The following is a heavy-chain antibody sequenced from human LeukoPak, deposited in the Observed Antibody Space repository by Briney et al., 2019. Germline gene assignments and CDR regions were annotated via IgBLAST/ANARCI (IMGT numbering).Heavy chain of an antibody. Sequence: ASVKVSCRASGYTFTSYDINWVRQATGQGLEWMGWMNPNSGNTGYAQKFQGRVIMTRNTSISTAYMELSSLRSEDTAVYYCARGLLGSTSSQFDYWGQGTLVTVSS. CDR2: MNPNSGNT. CDR3: ARGLLGSTSSQFDY. V-gene: IGHV1-8*01. CDR1: GYTFTSYD. D-gene: IGHD2-2*01. J-gene: IGHJ4*02.